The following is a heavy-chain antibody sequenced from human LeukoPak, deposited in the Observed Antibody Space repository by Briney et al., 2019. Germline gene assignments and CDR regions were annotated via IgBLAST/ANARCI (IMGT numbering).Heavy chain of an antibody. J-gene: IGHJ4*02. CDR3: ARDNTYYDILTGFYTGGQFFDY. CDR1: GYTFTSYG. Sequence: GASVKVSCKASGYTFTSYGISWVRQAPGQGLEWMGWISAYNGNTNYAQKLQGRVTMTTDTSTSTAYMELRSLRSDDTAVYYCARDNTYYDILTGFYTGGQFFDYWGQGTLVTVSS. D-gene: IGHD3-9*01. V-gene: IGHV1-18*01. CDR2: ISAYNGNT.